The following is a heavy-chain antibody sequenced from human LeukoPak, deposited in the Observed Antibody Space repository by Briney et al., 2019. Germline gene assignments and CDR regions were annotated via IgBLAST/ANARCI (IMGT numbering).Heavy chain of an antibody. Sequence: PSETLSLTCTVSGGSISSYYWSWIRQPPGKGLEWIGYIYYSGSTNYNPSLKSRVTISVDTSKNQFSLKLSSVTAADTAVYYCARDKYSSSWPRWFDPWGQGTLVTVSS. V-gene: IGHV4-59*01. CDR2: IYYSGST. CDR3: ARDKYSSSWPRWFDP. CDR1: GGSISSYY. D-gene: IGHD6-13*01. J-gene: IGHJ5*02.